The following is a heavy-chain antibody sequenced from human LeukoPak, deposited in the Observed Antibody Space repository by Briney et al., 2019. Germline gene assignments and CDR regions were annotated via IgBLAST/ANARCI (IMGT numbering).Heavy chain of an antibody. D-gene: IGHD5-12*01. J-gene: IGHJ6*03. CDR2: IYYSGST. V-gene: IGHV4-59*01. CDR3: ARGRWALDLDYYYMDV. CDR1: VGSISSYY. Sequence: SETLSLTCTVSVGSISSYYWSWIRQPPGKGLEWIGYIYYSGSTNYNPSLKSRVTISVDTSKNQFSLKLSSVTAADTAVYYCARGRWALDLDYYYMDVWGKGTTVTVSS.